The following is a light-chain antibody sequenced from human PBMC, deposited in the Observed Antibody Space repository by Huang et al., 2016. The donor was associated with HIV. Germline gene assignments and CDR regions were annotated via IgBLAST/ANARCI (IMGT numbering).Light chain of an antibody. CDR2: GVS. V-gene: IGKV1-39*01. CDR3: QQSYSALIT. CDR1: QAIGTS. Sequence: IQLTQSPASLSASVGDRVTIACRASQAIGTSLNWFHQKPGRAPKLLISGVSALHTGIPSRFIGSGSGTDFTLTIRGLQFDDFATYFCQQSYSALITFGQGTRLEI. J-gene: IGKJ5*01.